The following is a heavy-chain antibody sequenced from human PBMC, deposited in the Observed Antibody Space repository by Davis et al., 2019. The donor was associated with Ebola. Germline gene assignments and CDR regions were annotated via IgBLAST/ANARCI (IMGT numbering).Heavy chain of an antibody. J-gene: IGHJ4*02. CDR2: IYYSGST. D-gene: IGHD2-8*01. CDR3: ARDSPRHCSNGVCAFDY. Sequence: MPSETLSLTCALSGDSITTSYWSWIRQLPGKGLEFIGYIYYSGSTRYTPSFESRVTISVDTSKSQFSLKLRSVTAADTAVYYCARDSPRHCSNGVCAFDYWGQGTLVTVSS. CDR1: GDSITTSY. V-gene: IGHV4-59*01.